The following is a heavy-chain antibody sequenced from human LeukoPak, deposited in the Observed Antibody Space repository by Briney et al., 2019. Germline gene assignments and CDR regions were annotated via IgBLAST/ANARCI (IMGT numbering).Heavy chain of an antibody. Sequence: GGSLRLSCAASGFTFSSYWMSWVRQAPGKGLEWVANIKQDGSEKYYVDSVKGRFTISRDNAKNSLYLQMNSLRAEDTAVYYCARDSPVLRFLEWPVDYWGQGTLVTVSS. CDR2: IKQDGSEK. CDR1: GFTFSSYW. CDR3: ARDSPVLRFLEWPVDY. D-gene: IGHD3-3*01. V-gene: IGHV3-7*01. J-gene: IGHJ4*02.